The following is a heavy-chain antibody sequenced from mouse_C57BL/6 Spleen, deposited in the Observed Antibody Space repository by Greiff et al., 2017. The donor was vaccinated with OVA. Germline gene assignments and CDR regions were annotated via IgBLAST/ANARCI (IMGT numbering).Heavy chain of an antibody. Sequence: EVQLQESRPELVKPGASVKISCKASGYSFTDYNMNWVKQSNGKSLEWIGVINPNYGTTSYNQKFKGKATLTVDQSSSTAYMQLNSLTSEDSAVYYCARSPVTTVVAYAMDYWGQGTSVTVSS. CDR1: GYSFTDYN. D-gene: IGHD1-1*01. CDR2: INPNYGTT. CDR3: ARSPVTTVVAYAMDY. J-gene: IGHJ4*01. V-gene: IGHV1-39*01.